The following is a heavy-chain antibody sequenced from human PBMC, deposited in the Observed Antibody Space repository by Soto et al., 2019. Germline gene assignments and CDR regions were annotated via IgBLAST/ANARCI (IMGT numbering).Heavy chain of an antibody. V-gene: IGHV3-23*01. D-gene: IGHD1-20*01. CDR2: IKGSGGST. Sequence: GGSLRLSCAGTGFTFSTYWMHWVRQAPGKGLEWVSAIKGSGGSTYYADSVKGRFTISRDNSKNTLYLQMNSLRAEDTAVYYCAKNNWNPTFSWFDPWGQGTLVTVSS. CDR1: GFTFSTYW. CDR3: AKNNWNPTFSWFDP. J-gene: IGHJ5*02.